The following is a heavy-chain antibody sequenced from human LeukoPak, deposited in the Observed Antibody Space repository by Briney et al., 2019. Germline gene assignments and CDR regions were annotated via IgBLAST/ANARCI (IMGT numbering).Heavy chain of an antibody. D-gene: IGHD5-24*01. V-gene: IGHV3-74*01. CDR3: AREIVEMAPEAAFDI. J-gene: IGHJ3*02. CDR2: INSDGSST. Sequence: GGSLRLSXAASGFTFRSYWMHWVRQAPGKGLVWVSRINSDGSSTSYADSVKGRFTISRDNAKNTLYLQMNSLRAEDTAVYYCAREIVEMAPEAAFDIWGQGTMVTVSS. CDR1: GFTFRSYW.